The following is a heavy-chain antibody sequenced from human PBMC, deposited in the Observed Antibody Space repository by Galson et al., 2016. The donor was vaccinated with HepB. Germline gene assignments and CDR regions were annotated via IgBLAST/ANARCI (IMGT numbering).Heavy chain of an antibody. CDR2: IYYSGST. J-gene: IGHJ5*02. CDR1: GGSISSGGYY. Sequence: TLSLTCTVSGGSISSGGYYWTWIRQHPGKGLEWIGYIYYSGSTYYNSSLKSRVIISVDTSKNQLSLMLSSVTAADTAVNYCARGSNCSGGRCFWFDPWGQGTLVTVTS. CDR3: ARGSNCSGGRCFWFDP. V-gene: IGHV4-31*03. D-gene: IGHD2-15*01.